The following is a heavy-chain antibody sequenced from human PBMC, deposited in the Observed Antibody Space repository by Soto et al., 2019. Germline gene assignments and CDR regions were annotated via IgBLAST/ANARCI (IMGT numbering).Heavy chain of an antibody. Sequence: QVQLVQSGDEVKKPGASVKVSCKASGYIFVNYGIAWVRQAPGQGLEWMGWISPYTGNTHSATKVQGRLTMTTDTSTSTAYMDLXSXXXXDTAVYYCVMVDNYVTPTPQDVWGQGTTVTVSS. CDR1: GYIFVNYG. CDR3: VMVDNYVTPTPQDV. J-gene: IGHJ6*02. CDR2: ISPYTGNT. D-gene: IGHD3-16*01. V-gene: IGHV1-18*01.